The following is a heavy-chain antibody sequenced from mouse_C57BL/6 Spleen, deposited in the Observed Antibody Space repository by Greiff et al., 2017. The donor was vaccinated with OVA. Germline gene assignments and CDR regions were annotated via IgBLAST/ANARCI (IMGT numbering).Heavy chain of an antibody. J-gene: IGHJ4*01. CDR2: INPSNGGT. V-gene: IGHV1-53*01. CDR3: ARYYYGSSYDAMDY. Sequence: VQVVESGTELVKPGASVKLSCKASGYTFTSYWMHWVKQRPGQGLEWIGNINPSNGGTNYNEKFKSKATLTVDKSSSTAYMQLSSLTSEDSAVYYCARYYYGSSYDAMDYWGQGTSVTVSS. CDR1: GYTFTSYW. D-gene: IGHD1-1*01.